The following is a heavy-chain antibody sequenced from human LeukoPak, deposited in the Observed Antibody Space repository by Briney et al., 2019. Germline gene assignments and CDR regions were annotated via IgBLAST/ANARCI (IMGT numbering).Heavy chain of an antibody. J-gene: IGHJ4*02. Sequence: ASVKVSCKASGYTFSSYSISWVRQAPGQGLEWMGWISAYNGNTIYAQKVKGRVTMSTDTSTSTAYMELRSLKSDDTAVYYCARASYCSDGSCYSDYWGQGTLVTVSS. CDR1: GYTFSSYS. D-gene: IGHD2-15*01. CDR3: ARASYCSDGSCYSDY. CDR2: ISAYNGNT. V-gene: IGHV1-18*01.